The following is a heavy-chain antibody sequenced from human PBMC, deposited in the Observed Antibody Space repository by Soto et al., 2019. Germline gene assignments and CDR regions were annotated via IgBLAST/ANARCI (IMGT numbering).Heavy chain of an antibody. CDR3: AESGVGCSGGSCYQATIDY. V-gene: IGHV3-23*01. CDR1: GFTFSSYA. CDR2: ISGSGGST. J-gene: IGHJ4*02. Sequence: GGSLRLSCAASGFTFSSYAMSWVRQAPGKGLEWVSAISGSGGSTYYADSVKGRFTISRDNSKNTLYLQMNSLRAEDTAVYYCAESGVGCSGGSCYQATIDYWGQGTLVTVSS. D-gene: IGHD2-15*01.